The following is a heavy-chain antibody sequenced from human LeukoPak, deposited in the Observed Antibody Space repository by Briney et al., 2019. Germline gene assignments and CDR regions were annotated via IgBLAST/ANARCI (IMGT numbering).Heavy chain of an antibody. CDR1: GFTFSSYA. Sequence: GALRLSCAASGFTFSSYAMHWVRQAPGKGLEWVAVISYDGSNKYYTDSVKGRFTISRDNSKNALYLQMNSLRAEDTAVYYCAREKSDIVLMAMRGFDYWGQGTLVTVSS. D-gene: IGHD2-8*01. V-gene: IGHV3-30-3*01. J-gene: IGHJ4*02. CDR3: AREKSDIVLMAMRGFDY. CDR2: ISYDGSNK.